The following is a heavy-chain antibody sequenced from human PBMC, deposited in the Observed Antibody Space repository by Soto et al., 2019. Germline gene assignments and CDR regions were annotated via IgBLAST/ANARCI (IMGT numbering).Heavy chain of an antibody. Sequence: RISCSASGFTFSSYTMSLVRQAPGKGLEWVSAISGSCGSTYYADSVKGRFTISRDNSKNTLYLQMNSLRAEETAVYYSAKSSVSGPWICYGGNLIWDQGILFTGSS. J-gene: IGHJ4*02. CDR1: GFTFSSYT. V-gene: IGHV3-23*01. D-gene: IGHD3-3*01. CDR3: AKSSVSGPWICYGGNLI. CDR2: ISGSCGST.